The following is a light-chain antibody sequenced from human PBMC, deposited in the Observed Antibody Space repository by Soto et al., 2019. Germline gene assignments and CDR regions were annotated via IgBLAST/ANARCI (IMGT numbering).Light chain of an antibody. CDR3: QQYGSSPGT. V-gene: IGKV1-39*01. CDR2: AAS. CDR1: QSISSY. Sequence: DIQMTQSPFTLSASVGDRVTITFRASQSISSYLNWYQQKPGKAPKLLIYAASSLQSGVPSRFSGSGSGTDFTLTISRLEPEDFAVYYCQQYGSSPGTFGQGTKVDIK. J-gene: IGKJ1*01.